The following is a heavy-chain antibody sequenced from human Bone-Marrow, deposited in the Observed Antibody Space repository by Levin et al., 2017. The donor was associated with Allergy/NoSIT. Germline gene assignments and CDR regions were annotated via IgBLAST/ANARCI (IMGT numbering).Heavy chain of an antibody. CDR2: IGPNNGDT. V-gene: IGHV1-2*02. D-gene: IGHD5-24*01. J-gene: IGHJ4*02. Sequence: GESLKISCKPSGYSFTAHYMHWVRQAPGQGLEWMGWIGPNNGDTNYAQEFQGRVTMTRDMSISTVYMELSRLRSDDTAVYYCARGGGFRHYDYWGQGTLVTVSS. CDR3: ARGGGFRHYDY. CDR1: GYSFTAHY.